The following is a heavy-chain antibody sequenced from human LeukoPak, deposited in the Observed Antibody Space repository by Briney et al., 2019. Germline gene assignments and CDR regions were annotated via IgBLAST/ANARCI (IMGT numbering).Heavy chain of an antibody. CDR3: ARLYNGWYAYY. Sequence: SETLSLTCTVSGGSISTTSYSWGWIRQPPGEGLEWIGNIYYSGSAYYNPSLKSRVTISVDTSKNQFSLKLSSVTAADTAMYYCARLYNGWYAYYWGQGTLVTVSS. CDR2: IYYSGSA. J-gene: IGHJ4*02. D-gene: IGHD6-19*01. V-gene: IGHV4-39*01. CDR1: GGSISTTSYS.